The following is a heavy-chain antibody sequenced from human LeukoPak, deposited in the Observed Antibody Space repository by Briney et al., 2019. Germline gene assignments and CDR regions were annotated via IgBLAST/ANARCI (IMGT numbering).Heavy chain of an antibody. CDR2: INPSGGST. Sequence: ASVKVSCKASGYTFTSYYMHWVRQAPGQGLEWMGIINPSGGSTSYAQKFQGRVTMTRDTSTSTVYMELSSLRSEDTAVYYCTKSLGGYYAFDYWGQGTLVTVPS. CDR3: TKSLGGYYAFDY. D-gene: IGHD3-22*01. CDR1: GYTFTSYY. J-gene: IGHJ4*02. V-gene: IGHV1-46*01.